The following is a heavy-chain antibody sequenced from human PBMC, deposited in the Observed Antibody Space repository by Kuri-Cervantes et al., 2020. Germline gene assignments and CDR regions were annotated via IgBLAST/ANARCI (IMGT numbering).Heavy chain of an antibody. V-gene: IGHV3-21*01. Sequence: GESLKISCAASGFTFSSYSMNWVRQAPGKGLEWVSSISSSSSYIYYADSVKGRFTISRDNAKNSLYLQMNSLRAEDTAVYYCARDRMVRGFDYWGQGTLVTVSS. D-gene: IGHD3-10*01. CDR2: ISSSSSYI. CDR1: GFTFSSYS. J-gene: IGHJ4*02. CDR3: ARDRMVRGFDY.